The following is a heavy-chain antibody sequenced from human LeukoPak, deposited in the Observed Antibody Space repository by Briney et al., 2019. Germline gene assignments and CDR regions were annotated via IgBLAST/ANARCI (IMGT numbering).Heavy chain of an antibody. CDR2: ISGSGGTT. Sequence: GGSLRLSCAASGFTFNNYAMSWVRQAPGKGLEWVSAISGSGGTTYYADSVKGRFTISRDNPKNTLYLQVNSLRAEDTAVYYCAKGVVGASSAAAAGYFENWGQGTLVTVSS. J-gene: IGHJ4*02. V-gene: IGHV3-23*01. CDR3: AKGVVGASSAAAAGYFEN. D-gene: IGHD1-26*01. CDR1: GFTFNNYA.